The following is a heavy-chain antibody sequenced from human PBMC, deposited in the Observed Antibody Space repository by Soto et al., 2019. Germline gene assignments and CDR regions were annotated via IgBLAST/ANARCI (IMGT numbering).Heavy chain of an antibody. CDR3: AKDGAALHLYGMDV. J-gene: IGHJ6*02. V-gene: IGHV3-30*18. CDR1: GFTFSSYG. Sequence: QVQLVESGGGVVQPGRSLRLSCAASGFTFSSYGMHWVRQAPGKGLEWVAVISYDGSNKYYADSVKGRFTISRDNSKNTLYLQMNSLRAEDTAVYYCAKDGAALHLYGMDVWGQGTTVTVSS. D-gene: IGHD4-4*01. CDR2: ISYDGSNK.